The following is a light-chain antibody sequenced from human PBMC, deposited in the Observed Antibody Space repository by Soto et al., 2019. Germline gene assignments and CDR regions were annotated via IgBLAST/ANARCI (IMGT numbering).Light chain of an antibody. CDR3: QQYESDSRT. Sequence: DIHMTQSPSAVSASVGDRVTITCRASQSISTSLAWYQQKPGKPPKFLISDASSLPSGVSSRFSGSGSGTEFTLTISSLQPDDFATYYCQQYESDSRTFGQGTKVEIK. CDR2: DAS. V-gene: IGKV1-5*01. CDR1: QSISTS. J-gene: IGKJ1*01.